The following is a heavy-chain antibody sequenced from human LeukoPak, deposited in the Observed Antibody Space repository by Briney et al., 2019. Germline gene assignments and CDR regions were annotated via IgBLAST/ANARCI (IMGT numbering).Heavy chain of an antibody. CDR3: AGYSGYDYRFDH. V-gene: IGHV4-59*01. J-gene: IGHJ4*02. D-gene: IGHD5-12*01. CDR2: IYYSGST. Sequence: SETLSLTCTVSGGSISSYYWSWIRQPPGKGLEWIGYIYYSGSTNYNPSLKSRVTISVDTSKNQFSLKLSSVTAADTAVYYCAGYSGYDYRFDHWGQGTLVTVSS. CDR1: GGSISSYY.